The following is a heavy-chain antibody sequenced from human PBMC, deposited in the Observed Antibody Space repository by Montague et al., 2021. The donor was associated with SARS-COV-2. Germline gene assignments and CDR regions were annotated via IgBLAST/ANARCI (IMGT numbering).Heavy chain of an antibody. D-gene: IGHD3-22*01. CDR3: ARFPTSYYYDSKAAPATPDAFDI. Sequence: SETLSLTCTVSGGSISSSSYYWGWIRQPPGKGLECIGSIYYSGSTYYNPSLKSRVTISVDTSKNQFSLKLSSVTAADTAVYYCARFPTSYYYDSKAAPATPDAFDIWGQGTMVTVSS. CDR2: IYYSGST. CDR1: GGSISSSSYY. J-gene: IGHJ3*02. V-gene: IGHV4-39*01.